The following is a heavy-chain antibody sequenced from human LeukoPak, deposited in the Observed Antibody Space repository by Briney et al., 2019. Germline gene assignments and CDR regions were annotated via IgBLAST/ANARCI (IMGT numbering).Heavy chain of an antibody. CDR2: ISYDGSNK. Sequence: GGSLRLSCAASGFTFSSYGMHWVRQAPGKGLEWVAVISYDGSNKYYADSVKGRFTISRDNSKNTLYLQMNSLRAEDTAVYYCAKDEGFTVVTPLNYWGQGTLVTVSS. CDR1: GFTFSSYG. D-gene: IGHD4-23*01. CDR3: AKDEGFTVVTPLNY. J-gene: IGHJ4*02. V-gene: IGHV3-30*18.